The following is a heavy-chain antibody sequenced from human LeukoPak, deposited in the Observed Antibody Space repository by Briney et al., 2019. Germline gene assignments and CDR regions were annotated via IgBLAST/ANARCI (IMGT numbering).Heavy chain of an antibody. CDR1: GGSISSDPYY. D-gene: IGHD3-10*02. V-gene: IGHV4-31*03. Sequence: PSQTLSLTCTVSGGSISSDPYYWSWIRQHPGKGLGRIGDIYYGGSTYYNPSLKSRVTMSVDTSKNQFFLKLSSVTAADTPVYYCARHVRSANYCDSWGQGTLVTVSS. CDR3: ARHVRSANYCDS. J-gene: IGHJ4*02. CDR2: IYYGGST.